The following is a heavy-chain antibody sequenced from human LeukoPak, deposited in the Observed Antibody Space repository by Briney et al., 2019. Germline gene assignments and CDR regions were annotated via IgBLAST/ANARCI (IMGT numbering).Heavy chain of an antibody. J-gene: IGHJ4*02. CDR3: ARAAAAAGGQYFDY. Sequence: SETLSLTCTVSGGSISTYYWSWNRQPAGKGLEWIGRIYTNENTNYNPSLRSRVTMSVDTSKNQFSLKLSSVTAADTAVYYCARAAAAAGGQYFDYWGQGTLVAVSS. CDR2: IYTNENT. V-gene: IGHV4-4*07. CDR1: GGSISTYY. D-gene: IGHD6-13*01.